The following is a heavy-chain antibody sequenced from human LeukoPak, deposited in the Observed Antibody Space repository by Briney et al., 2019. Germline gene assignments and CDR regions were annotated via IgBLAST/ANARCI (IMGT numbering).Heavy chain of an antibody. V-gene: IGHV3-23*01. CDR3: AKDRTRLQSGGNYYYGMDV. CDR2: IRASVGST. D-gene: IGHD5-24*01. J-gene: IGHJ6*02. CDR1: GFTFSSYA. Sequence: PGGSLRLSCAASGFTFSSYAMSWVRQAPGKGLEWVSSIRASVGSTYYADSAKGRFTISRDNSKNTLYPQMNSLRPEDTAVYYCAKDRTRLQSGGNYYYGMDVWGQGTTVTVSS.